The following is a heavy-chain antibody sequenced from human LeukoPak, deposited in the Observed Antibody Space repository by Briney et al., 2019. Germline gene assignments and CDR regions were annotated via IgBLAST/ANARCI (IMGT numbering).Heavy chain of an antibody. V-gene: IGHV4-4*07. CDR3: ARDVGSSSSSREDWFDP. CDR2: IYTSGST. D-gene: IGHD6-6*01. J-gene: IGHJ5*02. CDR1: GDSISGYY. Sequence: PSETLSLTCTVSGDSISGYYWSWIRQPAGKGLEWIGRIYTSGSTNYNPSLKSRVTISVDTSKNQFSLKLSSVTAADTAVYYCARDVGSSSSSREDWFDPWGQGTLVTVSS.